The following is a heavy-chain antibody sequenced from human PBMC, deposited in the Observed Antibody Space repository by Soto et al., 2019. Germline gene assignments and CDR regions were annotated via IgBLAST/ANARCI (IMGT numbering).Heavy chain of an antibody. J-gene: IGHJ4*02. CDR2: INHSGST. CDR1: GVSFSGYS. Sequence: SETLSLTCAVYGVSFSGYSWTWIRQPPGTGLEWIGEINHSGSTNYNPSLKSRVTISVDTSKNQFSLKLTSVTAADTAVYYCARDKITGLFDYWGQGTLVT. CDR3: ARDKITGLFDY. V-gene: IGHV4-34*01. D-gene: IGHD2-8*02.